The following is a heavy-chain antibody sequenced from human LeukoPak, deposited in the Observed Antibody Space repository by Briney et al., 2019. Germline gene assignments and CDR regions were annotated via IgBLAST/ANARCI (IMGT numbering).Heavy chain of an antibody. J-gene: IGHJ4*02. CDR1: GFTFGDYA. Sequence: GGSLRLSCTASGFTFGDYAMSWFRQAPGKGLEWVGFIRSKAYGGTTEYAASVKGRFTISRDDSKGIAYLQMNSLKTEDTAVYYCTRDEGDIVVVPAAIGPFDYWGQGTLVTVSS. CDR3: TRDEGDIVVVPAAIGPFDY. D-gene: IGHD2-2*02. V-gene: IGHV3-49*03. CDR2: IRSKAYGGTT.